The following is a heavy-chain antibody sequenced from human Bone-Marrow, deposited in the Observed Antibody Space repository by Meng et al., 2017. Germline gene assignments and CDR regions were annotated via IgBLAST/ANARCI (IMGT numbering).Heavy chain of an antibody. D-gene: IGHD6-19*01. Sequence: QVQVEVAGAGLGQPAGTLSLTWGVAGSSVSSGYWWTCGRQPPGKGLEWIGEFHHSGTTNYNPSLRSRVTISVDTSKNQFSLRLTSVTAADTAVYYCAASPGWWRIDSWGQGTLVTVSS. V-gene: IGHV4-4*02. CDR3: AASPGWWRIDS. CDR2: FHHSGTT. CDR1: GSSVSSGYW. J-gene: IGHJ4*02.